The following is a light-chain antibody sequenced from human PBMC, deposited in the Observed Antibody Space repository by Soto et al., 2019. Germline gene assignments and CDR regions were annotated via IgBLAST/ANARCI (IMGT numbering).Light chain of an antibody. CDR3: AIWDDSLNGWV. V-gene: IGLV1-44*01. J-gene: IGLJ3*02. CDR2: SNN. Sequence: QSAVTQLSSASGTPGQRVTISCSGGRSNIGRNTVNWYQQLPGTAPKLLIYSNNQRPSGVPDRFSGSKSDTSASLAISGLQSEDEGDYFCAIWDDSLNGWVFGGGTKLTVL. CDR1: RSNIGRNT.